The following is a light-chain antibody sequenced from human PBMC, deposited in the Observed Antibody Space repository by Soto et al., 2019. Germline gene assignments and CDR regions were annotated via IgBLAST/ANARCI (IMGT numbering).Light chain of an antibody. J-gene: IGLJ2*01. V-gene: IGLV2-11*01. CDR3: SSYAGSYTLV. CDR2: DVI. CDR1: SSDVGAYSY. Sequence: QSALTQPRSVSGSPGQSVTISCTGTSSDVGAYSYVSWYQQHPGKAPELMIYDVIKRPSGVPDRFSGSKSGNTASLTLSGIQAEDEADYYCSSYAGSYTLVFGGGTKLTVL.